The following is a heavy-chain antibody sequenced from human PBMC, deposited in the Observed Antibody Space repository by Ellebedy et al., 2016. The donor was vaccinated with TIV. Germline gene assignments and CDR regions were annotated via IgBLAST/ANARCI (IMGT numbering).Heavy chain of an antibody. Sequence: GESLKISXAASGFTFSSYWMSWVRQPSGKGLEWVANIKQDGSEKHYVDSVKGRFTISRDNAKNSLYLQMYSLRGEDTAMYYCARAPAEGTFDYWGQGTLVTVSS. CDR3: ARAPAEGTFDY. D-gene: IGHD1-1*01. J-gene: IGHJ4*02. CDR1: GFTFSSYW. V-gene: IGHV3-7*01. CDR2: IKQDGSEK.